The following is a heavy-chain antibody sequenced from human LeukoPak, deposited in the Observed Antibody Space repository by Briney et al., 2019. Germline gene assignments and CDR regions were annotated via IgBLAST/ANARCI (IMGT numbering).Heavy chain of an antibody. CDR1: GGSFSGYY. CDR3: ARGRDSSSWYSAFDI. Sequence: SQTLSLTCAVYGGSFSGYYWSWIRQPPGKGLEWTGEINHSGSTNYNPSLKSRVTISVDTSRNQCSLKLSSVTAADTAVYYCARGRDSSSWYSAFDIWGQGTMVTVSS. D-gene: IGHD6-13*01. CDR2: INHSGST. V-gene: IGHV4-34*01. J-gene: IGHJ3*02.